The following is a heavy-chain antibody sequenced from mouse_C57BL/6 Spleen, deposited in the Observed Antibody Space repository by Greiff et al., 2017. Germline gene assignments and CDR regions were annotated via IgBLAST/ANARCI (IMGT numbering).Heavy chain of an antibody. V-gene: IGHV1-64*01. CDR3: VIYYDYDVWFAY. J-gene: IGHJ3*01. CDR1: GYTFTSYW. CDR2: IHPNSGST. D-gene: IGHD2-4*01. Sequence: QVQLKQPGAELVKPGASVKLSCKASGYTFTSYWMHWVKQRPGQGLEWIGMIHPNSGSTNYNEKFKSKATLTVDKSSSTAYMQLSSLTSEDSAVYYCVIYYDYDVWFAYWGQGTLVTVSA.